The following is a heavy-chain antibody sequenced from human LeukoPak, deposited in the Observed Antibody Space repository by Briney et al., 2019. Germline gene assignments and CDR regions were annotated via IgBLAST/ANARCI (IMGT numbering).Heavy chain of an antibody. CDR3: ARGVTYYDILTGTDRHWFDP. CDR1: GYTFTSYD. V-gene: IGHV1-8*01. J-gene: IGHJ5*02. D-gene: IGHD3-9*01. Sequence: ASVKVSCKASGYTFTSYDINWVRQATGQGLEWMGWMNPNSGNTGYAQKFQGRATMTRNTSISTAYMELSSLRSEDTAVYYCARGVTYYDILTGTDRHWFDPWGQGTLVTVSS. CDR2: MNPNSGNT.